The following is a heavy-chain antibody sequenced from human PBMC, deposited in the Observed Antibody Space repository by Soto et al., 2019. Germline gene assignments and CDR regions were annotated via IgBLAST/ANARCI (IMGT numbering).Heavy chain of an antibody. CDR2: ISGSGGST. J-gene: IGHJ4*02. V-gene: IGHV3-23*01. Sequence: EVQLLESGGGLVQPGGSLRLSCAASGLTFSSYAMSWVRQAPGKVLEWVSVISGSGGSTYYADSVKGRFTISRDNSKNTLYLQMNSLRAEDTAVYYCAKRGSGSQFDYWGQGTLVTVSS. CDR1: GLTFSSYA. D-gene: IGHD1-26*01. CDR3: AKRGSGSQFDY.